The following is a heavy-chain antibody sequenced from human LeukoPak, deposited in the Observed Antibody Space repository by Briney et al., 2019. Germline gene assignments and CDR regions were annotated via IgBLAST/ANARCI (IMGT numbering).Heavy chain of an antibody. CDR1: GYSFTSYG. CDR2: ISGYNGNT. V-gene: IGHV1-18*01. D-gene: IGHD3-10*01. CDR3: ARDNGSGPY. J-gene: IGHJ4*02. Sequence: GASVKVSCKASGYSFTSYGVSWVRQAPGQGLEWMGWISGYNGNTNYAQKLQGRVTMTTDTSTSTAYMELSSLRSEDTAVYYCARDNGSGPYWGQGTLVTVSS.